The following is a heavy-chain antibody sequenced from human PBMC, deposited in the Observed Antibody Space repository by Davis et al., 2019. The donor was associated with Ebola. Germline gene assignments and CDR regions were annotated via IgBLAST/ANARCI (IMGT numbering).Heavy chain of an antibody. D-gene: IGHD3-22*01. Sequence: ESLKISCAASGFTFSSYWMSWVRQPPGKGLEWIGEIYHSGSTNYNPSLKSRVTISVDKSKNQFSLKLSSVIAADTAVYYCARSNKYYYDSSGYYYAPNFDYWGQGTLVTVSS. CDR2: IYHSGST. CDR3: ARSNKYYYDSSGYYYAPNFDY. CDR1: GFTFSSYW. V-gene: IGHV4/OR15-8*01. J-gene: IGHJ4*02.